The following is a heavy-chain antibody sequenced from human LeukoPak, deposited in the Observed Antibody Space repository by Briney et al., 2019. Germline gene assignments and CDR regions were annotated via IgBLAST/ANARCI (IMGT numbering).Heavy chain of an antibody. CDR3: ARETPTTGAFDI. Sequence: SETLSLTCTVSGGSISSYYWSWIRQPPGKGLEWIGYIYYSGSTNYNPSLKSRVTISVDTSKNQFSLKLSSVTAADTAVYYCARETPTTGAFDIWGQGTMVTVSS. V-gene: IGHV4-59*01. D-gene: IGHD1-1*01. J-gene: IGHJ3*02. CDR1: GGSISSYY. CDR2: IYYSGST.